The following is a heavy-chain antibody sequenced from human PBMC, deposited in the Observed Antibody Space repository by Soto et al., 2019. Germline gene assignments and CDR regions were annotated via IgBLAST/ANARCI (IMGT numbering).Heavy chain of an antibody. CDR2: ISSTSFTI. D-gene: IGHD2-21*02. Sequence: GGSLRLSCEASGFSFSTYNMDWVRQAPGKGPEWIAYISSTSFTIYYAASVKGRFTISRDNGRKSLFLEMNSLRDEDTAVYYCARDRCYDGTCYSASDSWGQGTLVTVS. V-gene: IGHV3-48*02. CDR1: GFSFSTYN. CDR3: ARDRCYDGTCYSASDS. J-gene: IGHJ5*01.